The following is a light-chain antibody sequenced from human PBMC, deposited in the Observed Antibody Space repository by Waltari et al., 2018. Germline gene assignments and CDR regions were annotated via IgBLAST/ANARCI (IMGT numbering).Light chain of an antibody. CDR2: DVD. CDR3: SSFTTSKTRV. J-gene: IGLJ2*01. V-gene: IGLV2-14*03. Sequence: QSALIQPASLSASPGQSITISCTGTSNDIGAYDFVSWHQQHPGKVPKLIIYDVDIRPSGISNRFSGSKSGNTASLTIPGLQAEDDSDYYCSSFTTSKTRVFGGGTRVTVL. CDR1: SNDIGAYDF.